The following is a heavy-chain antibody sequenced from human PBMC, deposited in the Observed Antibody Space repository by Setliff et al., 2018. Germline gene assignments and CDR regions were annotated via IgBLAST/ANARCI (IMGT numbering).Heavy chain of an antibody. V-gene: IGHV1-2*02. CDR3: ARTGHCGGDCYGFDY. CDR1: GYTFTGYY. J-gene: IGHJ4*02. CDR2: INPNSGGT. D-gene: IGHD2-21*02. Sequence: ASVKVSCKASGYTFTGYYMHWVRQAPGQGLEWVGWINPNSGGTNYAQKFQGRVTMTRDTPISTAYMELSRLRSDDTAVYYCARTGHCGGDCYGFDYWGQGTLVTVSS.